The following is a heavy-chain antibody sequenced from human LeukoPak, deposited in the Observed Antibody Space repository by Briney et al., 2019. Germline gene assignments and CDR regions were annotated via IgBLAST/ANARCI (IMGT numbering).Heavy chain of an antibody. D-gene: IGHD2-2*01. V-gene: IGHV4-39*07. CDR2: IYYSGSA. CDR3: ARADYYQLNWFDP. CDR1: GGSISSRNYY. J-gene: IGHJ5*02. Sequence: PSETLSLTCTVSGGSISSRNYYWGWIRQPPGKGLEWIGSIYYSGSAYYNASLKSRVTISVDTSKNQFSLKLSSVTAADTAVYYCARADYYQLNWFDPWGQGTQLTVSS.